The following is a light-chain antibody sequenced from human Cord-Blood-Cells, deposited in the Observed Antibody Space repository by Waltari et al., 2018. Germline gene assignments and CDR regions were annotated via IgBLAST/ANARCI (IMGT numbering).Light chain of an antibody. CDR2: WAS. Sequence: DIVMTQSPDSLAVSLGERATIHCKSSQGVLYRSKHKNYLAWYQQKPGQPPKLLIYWASTRESGVPDRFSGSGSETDFTLTISSLQAEDVAVYYCQQYYSTPTWTFGQGTKVEIK. CDR1: QGVLYRSKHKNY. CDR3: QQYYSTPTWT. V-gene: IGKV4-1*01. J-gene: IGKJ1*01.